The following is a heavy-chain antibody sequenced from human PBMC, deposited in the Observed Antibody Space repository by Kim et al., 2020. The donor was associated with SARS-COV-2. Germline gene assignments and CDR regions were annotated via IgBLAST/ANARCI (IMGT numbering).Heavy chain of an antibody. V-gene: IGHV1-3*01. D-gene: IGHD2-2*01. Sequence: YSPKFQGRVTLTGDTSASTAYMELSSLRSEDTAVYYCARVFVVVPAAMGYWGQGTLVTVSS. CDR3: ARVFVVVPAAMGY. J-gene: IGHJ4*02.